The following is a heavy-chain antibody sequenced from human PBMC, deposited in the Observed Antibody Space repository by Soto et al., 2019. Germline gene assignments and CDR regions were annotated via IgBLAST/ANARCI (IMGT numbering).Heavy chain of an antibody. J-gene: IGHJ4*02. D-gene: IGHD3-16*01. CDR3: VKDRVESGLGEVDY. CDR2: ISYDGRKE. Sequence: HPGGSLRLSCAASGFTFSSYGMHWVRQAPGKGLEWVAVISYDGRKEYYADSVKGRFTISRDNSKNTLYLQMNNLRAEDTAVYYCVKDRVESGLGEVDYWGQGTLVTVSS. CDR1: GFTFSSYG. V-gene: IGHV3-30*18.